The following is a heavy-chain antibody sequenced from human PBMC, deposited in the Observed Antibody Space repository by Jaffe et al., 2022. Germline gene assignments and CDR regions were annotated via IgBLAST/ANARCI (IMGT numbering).Heavy chain of an antibody. V-gene: IGHV1-18*01. Sequence: QVQLVQSGAEVKKPGASVKVSCKASGYTFTSYGISWVRQAPGQGLEWMGWISAYNGNTNYAQKLQGRVTMTTDTSTSTAYMELRSLRSDDTAVYYCAVGEEGSGSYYSGIYYYYMDVWGKGTTVTVSS. D-gene: IGHD3-10*01. CDR2: ISAYNGNT. J-gene: IGHJ6*03. CDR3: AVGEEGSGSYYSGIYYYYMDV. CDR1: GYTFTSYG.